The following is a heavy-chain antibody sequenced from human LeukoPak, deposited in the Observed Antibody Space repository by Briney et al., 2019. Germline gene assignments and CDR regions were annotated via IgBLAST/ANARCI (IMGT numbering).Heavy chain of an antibody. V-gene: IGHV3-30*02. J-gene: IGHJ4*02. CDR2: IRYDGSNK. CDR3: AKDDGWLQPSYYFDY. CDR1: GFTFSSYG. D-gene: IGHD5-24*01. Sequence: GGSLRLSCAASGFTFSSYGMHWVRQAPGKGLEWVAFIRYDGSNKYYADSVKGRFTISRDNSKNTLYLQMNSLRAEDTAVYYCAKDDGWLQPSYYFDYWGQGTLVTVSS.